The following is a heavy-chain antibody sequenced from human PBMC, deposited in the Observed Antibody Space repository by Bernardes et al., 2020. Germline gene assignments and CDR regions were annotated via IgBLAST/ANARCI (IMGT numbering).Heavy chain of an antibody. CDR3: ARGMDYGDV. Sequence: GSLSHSCGASGFSFEAYGMSWVRQAPGKGLEWVSGINWNGGSTGYADSVKGRFTISRDNAKNSLYLQMNSLRVEDTAFYHCARGMDYGDVWGQGTLVTVSS. CDR1: GFSFEAYG. V-gene: IGHV3-20*01. CDR2: INWNGGST. J-gene: IGHJ4*02. D-gene: IGHD4-17*01.